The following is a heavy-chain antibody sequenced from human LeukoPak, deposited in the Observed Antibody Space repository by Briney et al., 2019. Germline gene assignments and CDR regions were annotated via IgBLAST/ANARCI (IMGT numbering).Heavy chain of an antibody. Sequence: ASVNVSCNASRYRFNIYDINCVRQATGQGLEWMVGMNPNSYYTGYAQKFQGRVTMTRNTSISTAYMELSSLSSEDTAVYYCARRRLWLRSDASDIWGHGAMVTASS. CDR1: RYRFNIYD. V-gene: IGHV1-8*01. CDR3: ARRRLWLRSDASDI. D-gene: IGHD5-12*01. CDR2: MNPNSYYT. J-gene: IGHJ3*02.